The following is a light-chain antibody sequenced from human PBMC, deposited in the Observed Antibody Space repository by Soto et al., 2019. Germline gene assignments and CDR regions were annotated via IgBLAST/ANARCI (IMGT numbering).Light chain of an antibody. V-gene: IGKV1-39*01. Sequence: DIQMTQSPSSLSASVGDRVTITCRASQSITTFLNWYQQKPGKAPNLLIYGASSLLSGVPLRFSGSGSGTHFTLTISSLEPEDFSTYYCQQSDGFPYTCGQGTKLEMK. CDR1: QSITTF. CDR2: GAS. J-gene: IGKJ2*01. CDR3: QQSDGFPYT.